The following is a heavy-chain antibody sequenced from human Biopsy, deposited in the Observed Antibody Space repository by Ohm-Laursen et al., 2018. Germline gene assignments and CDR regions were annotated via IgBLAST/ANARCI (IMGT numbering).Heavy chain of an antibody. CDR2: IYYSGMT. CDR1: GDSVSSYY. J-gene: IGHJ6*02. D-gene: IGHD4-11*01. V-gene: IGHV4-59*02. Sequence: SETLSLTCAVSGDSVSSYYWSWIRQPPGRGMEWMGEIYYSGMTNYNPSLQSRVSISVDTSRNQVSLTLSSVTAADTAVYYCARDSGILNYGNFKYYHYYGMDVWGQGTKVTVSS. CDR3: ARDSGILNYGNFKYYHYYGMDV.